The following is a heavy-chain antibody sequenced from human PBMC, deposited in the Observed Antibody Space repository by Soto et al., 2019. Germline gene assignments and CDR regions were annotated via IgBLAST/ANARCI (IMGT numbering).Heavy chain of an antibody. CDR3: AKGSHLTYYDFWSGYYRGVDEDYYYGMDV. Sequence: PGGSLRLSCAASGFTFSSYAMSWVRQAPGKGLEWVSAISGSGGSTYYADSVKGRFTISRDNSKNTLYLQMNSLRAEDTAVYYCAKGSHLTYYDFWSGYYRGVDEDYYYGMDVWGQGTTVTVSS. CDR2: ISGSGGST. J-gene: IGHJ6*02. D-gene: IGHD3-3*01. V-gene: IGHV3-23*01. CDR1: GFTFSSYA.